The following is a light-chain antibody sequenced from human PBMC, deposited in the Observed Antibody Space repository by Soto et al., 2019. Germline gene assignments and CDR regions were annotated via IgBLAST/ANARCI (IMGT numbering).Light chain of an antibody. CDR1: QRVSSD. V-gene: IGKV3-15*01. J-gene: IGKJ2*01. Sequence: EIVMTQSPATLSVSPGESVTLSCRASQRVSSDLAWYQQKPGQAPRLLIYGVSTRATGVPDRFSGSGSGTEFTLTISSLQSEDFAVYYCQQYNNRPPGYTFGQGTKLEIK. CDR3: QQYNNRPPGYT. CDR2: GVS.